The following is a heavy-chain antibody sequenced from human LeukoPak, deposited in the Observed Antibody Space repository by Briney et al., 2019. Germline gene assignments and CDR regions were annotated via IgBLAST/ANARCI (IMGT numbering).Heavy chain of an antibody. J-gene: IGHJ3*02. CDR2: IQQGGSEK. CDR1: GFTFSDFY. CDR3: VRGWGTFDI. D-gene: IGHD3-16*01. Sequence: GGSLRLSCAASGFTFSDFYMNWVRQTPGTGLVWVANIQQGGSEKYYMDSVKGRFSIARDNAKNSLYLQMNSLRDEDTAVYYCVRGWGTFDIWGQGTMVTVSS. V-gene: IGHV3-7*04.